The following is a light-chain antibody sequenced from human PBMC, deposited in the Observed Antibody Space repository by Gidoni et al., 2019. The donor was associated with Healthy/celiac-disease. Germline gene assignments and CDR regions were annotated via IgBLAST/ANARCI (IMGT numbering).Light chain of an antibody. CDR1: QSVLYSSNHKNY. J-gene: IGKJ4*01. CDR3: QQYYSTPLT. Sequence: DILMTQSPDSLAASLGERATINCKPSQSVLYSSNHKNYLAWYQQKPGQPPKLLIYWASTRESGVPDRFSGSGSGTDFTLTISSLQAEDVAVYYCQQYYSTPLTFGGGTKVEIK. CDR2: WAS. V-gene: IGKV4-1*01.